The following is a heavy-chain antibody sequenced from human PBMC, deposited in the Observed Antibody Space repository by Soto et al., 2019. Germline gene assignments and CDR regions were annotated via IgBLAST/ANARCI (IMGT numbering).Heavy chain of an antibody. D-gene: IGHD4-4*01. CDR1: GFTFSNYN. CDR2: IRGSSIYI. V-gene: IGHV3-21*01. Sequence: GGSLRLSCVASGFTFSNYNMNGVRQAPGKGLEWVSHIRGSSIYIHYADSVRGRFTSSRDNAKNAVYLRMNNLRAEDTAVYYCARESYSNWANYYYGMYVWGRETTVTVSS. J-gene: IGHJ6*02. CDR3: ARESYSNWANYYYGMYV.